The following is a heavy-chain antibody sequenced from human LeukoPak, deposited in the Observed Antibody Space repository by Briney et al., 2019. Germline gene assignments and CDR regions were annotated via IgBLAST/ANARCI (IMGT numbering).Heavy chain of an antibody. V-gene: IGHV3-53*01. D-gene: IGHD3-22*01. Sequence: PGGSLRLSCAASGFTVSNNYMSWVRQAPGKGLVWVSVIYSGGSTYYADSVKGRFTISRDNSKNTLYLQMNSLRAEDTAVYYCERAPLYDSSGYYGIDYWGQGTLVTVSS. J-gene: IGHJ4*02. CDR2: IYSGGST. CDR1: GFTVSNNY. CDR3: ERAPLYDSSGYYGIDY.